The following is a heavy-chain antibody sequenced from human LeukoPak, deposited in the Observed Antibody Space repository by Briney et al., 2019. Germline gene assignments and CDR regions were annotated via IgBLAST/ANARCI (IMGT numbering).Heavy chain of an antibody. Sequence: SETLSLTCTVSGGSISSYYWSWIRQPPGKGLEWIGYIYYSGSTNYNPSLKSRVTISVDTSKNQFSLKLSSVTAADTAVYYCARESAEVTKLRAFDIWGQGTMVTVSS. D-gene: IGHD4-23*01. J-gene: IGHJ3*02. V-gene: IGHV4-59*01. CDR1: GGSISSYY. CDR2: IYYSGST. CDR3: ARESAEVTKLRAFDI.